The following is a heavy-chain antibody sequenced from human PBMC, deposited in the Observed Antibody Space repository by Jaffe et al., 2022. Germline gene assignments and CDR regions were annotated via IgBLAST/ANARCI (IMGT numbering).Heavy chain of an antibody. V-gene: IGHV3-7*05. CDR3: ARDPPGLWSQYYYYYMDV. D-gene: IGHD3-10*01. CDR1: RFTFSSYW. CDR2: IKQDGSEK. J-gene: IGHJ6*03. Sequence: EVQLVESGGGLVQPGGSLRLSCAASRFTFSSYWMSWIRQAPGKGLEWVANIKQDGSEKYYVDSVKGRFTISRDNAKNSLYLQMNSLRVEDTAVYYCARDPPGLWSQYYYYYMDVWGKGTTVTVSS.